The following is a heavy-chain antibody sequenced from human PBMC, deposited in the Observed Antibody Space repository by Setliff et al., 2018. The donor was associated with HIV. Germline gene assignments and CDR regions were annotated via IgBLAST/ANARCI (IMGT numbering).Heavy chain of an antibody. D-gene: IGHD4-17*01. CDR1: GDSFSSGGYY. CDR2: IYYSGNT. Sequence: SETLSLTCTVSGDSFSSGGYYWSWIRQHPGKGLEWIGYIYYSGNTYYSPSLASRVIISADTSRKRFSLQLNSVTAADAGVYFCARAPQDRTTWYFDLWSRGTLVTVSS. CDR3: ARAPQDRTTWYFDL. V-gene: IGHV4-31*03. J-gene: IGHJ2*01.